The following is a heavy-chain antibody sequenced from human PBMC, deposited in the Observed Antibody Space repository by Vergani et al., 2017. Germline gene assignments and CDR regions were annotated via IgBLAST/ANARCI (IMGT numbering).Heavy chain of an antibody. V-gene: IGHV3-74*01. J-gene: IGHJ2*01. CDR2: ISWNSGSI. CDR3: AKVGDDYGDHEGWYFDL. Sequence: EVQLVESGGGLVQPGGSLRLSCAASGFTFSSYWMHWVRQAPGKGLVWVSGISWNSGSIGYADSVKGRFTISRDNAKNSLYLQMNSLRAEDTALYYCAKVGDDYGDHEGWYFDLWGRGTLVTVSS. D-gene: IGHD4-17*01. CDR1: GFTFSSYW.